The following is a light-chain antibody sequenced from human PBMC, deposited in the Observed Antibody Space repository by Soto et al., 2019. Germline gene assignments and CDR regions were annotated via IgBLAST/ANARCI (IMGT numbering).Light chain of an antibody. CDR1: SSDVGGYNY. J-gene: IGLJ1*01. Sequence: QSVLTQPASVSGSPGQSITISCTGTSSDVGGYNYVSWYQQHPDKAPKLLIYDVSNRPSGVSDRFSGSKSGNTASLTISGLRAEDEADYYCSSYTSNSTYVFGTGTKV. V-gene: IGLV2-14*01. CDR2: DVS. CDR3: SSYTSNSTYV.